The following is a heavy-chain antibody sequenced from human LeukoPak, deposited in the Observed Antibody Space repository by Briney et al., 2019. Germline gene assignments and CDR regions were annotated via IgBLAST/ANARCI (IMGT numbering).Heavy chain of an antibody. CDR2: ISAYNGNT. J-gene: IGHJ3*02. V-gene: IGHV1-18*01. Sequence: ASVKVSCKASGYTFTSYGIRWVREAPGQGLEWMAWISAYNGNTNYAQKLQGRVTMTTDTSTSTAYMELRSLRSDDTAVYYCARDHTAGYSNLPDAFDIWGQGTMVTVSS. CDR1: GYTFTSYG. CDR3: ARDHTAGYSNLPDAFDI. D-gene: IGHD6-13*01.